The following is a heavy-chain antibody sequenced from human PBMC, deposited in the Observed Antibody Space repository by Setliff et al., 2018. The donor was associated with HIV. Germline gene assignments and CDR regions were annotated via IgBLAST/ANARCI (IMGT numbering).Heavy chain of an antibody. J-gene: IGHJ4*02. CDR2: ISAYNGNT. V-gene: IGHV1-18*01. D-gene: IGHD4-17*01. Sequence: ASVKVSCKASGYTFTSYGISWVRQAPGQGLEWMGWISAYNGNTNHAQKLQGRVTMTTDTSTSTAYMELRSLRSDDTAVYYCARCMGRPDVSDYGDYVDYWGQGTLVTVSS. CDR1: GYTFTSYG. CDR3: ARCMGRPDVSDYGDYVDY.